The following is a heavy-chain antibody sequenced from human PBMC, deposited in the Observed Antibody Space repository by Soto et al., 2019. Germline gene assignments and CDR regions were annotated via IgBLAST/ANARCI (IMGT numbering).Heavy chain of an antibody. V-gene: IGHV1-69*01. CDR2: IIHIFGTA. D-gene: IGHD3-22*01. CDR1: GGTFSSYA. J-gene: IGHJ3*02. CDR3: ARVLKGYYDSSGYAFDN. Sequence: QVQLVQSGAEVKKPGSSVKVSCKASGGTFSSYAISWVRQAPGQGLEWMGGIIHIFGTANYAQKFQGRVTITADESTSTAYMELSSLRSEDTAVYYCARVLKGYYDSSGYAFDNWGQGTMVTVSS.